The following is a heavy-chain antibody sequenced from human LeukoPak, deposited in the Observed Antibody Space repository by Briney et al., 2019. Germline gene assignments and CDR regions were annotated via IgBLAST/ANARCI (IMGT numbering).Heavy chain of an antibody. J-gene: IGHJ4*02. CDR3: ARRSEFDNTHYHYFDY. CDR2: IYHSGST. V-gene: IGHV4-39*01. D-gene: IGHD2-15*01. Sequence: SSETLSLTCTVSGRSIDSRSYYWDWIRQAPGKGLEWIGTIYHSGSTEYNPSLKSRVAIFVDTSKNQFSLILHSVAAADTAVYYCARRSEFDNTHYHYFDYWGQGALVTVSS. CDR1: GRSIDSRSYY.